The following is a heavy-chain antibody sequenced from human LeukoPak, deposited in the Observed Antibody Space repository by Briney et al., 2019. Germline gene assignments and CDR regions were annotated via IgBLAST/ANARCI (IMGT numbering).Heavy chain of an antibody. Sequence: GASVKVSCKASGYTFTSYYMHWVRQAPGQGLEWMGWINPNSGGTNYAQKFQGRVTMTRDTSISTACMELSRLRSDDTAVYYCARAKSYYGSGSYAAWFDPWGQGTLVTVSS. CDR1: GYTFTSYY. CDR2: INPNSGGT. CDR3: ARAKSYYGSGSYAAWFDP. D-gene: IGHD3-10*01. V-gene: IGHV1-2*02. J-gene: IGHJ5*02.